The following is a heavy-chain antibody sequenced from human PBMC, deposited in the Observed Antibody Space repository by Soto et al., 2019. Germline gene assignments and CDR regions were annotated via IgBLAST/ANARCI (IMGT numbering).Heavy chain of an antibody. J-gene: IGHJ5*02. V-gene: IGHV1-3*01. CDR2: INAGNGNT. CDR1: GYTFTSYA. Sequence: ASVKVSCKASGYTFTSYAMHWVRQAPGQRLEWMGWINAGNGNTKYSQKFQGRVTITRDTSASTAYMELSSLRSEDTAVYYCARVFGYSGYDYAWFDPWGQGTLVTVSS. CDR3: ARVFGYSGYDYAWFDP. D-gene: IGHD5-12*01.